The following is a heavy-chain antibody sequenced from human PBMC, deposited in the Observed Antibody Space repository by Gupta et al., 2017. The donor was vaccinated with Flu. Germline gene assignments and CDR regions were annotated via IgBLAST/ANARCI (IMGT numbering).Heavy chain of an antibody. V-gene: IGHV3-9*01. J-gene: IGHJ4*02. D-gene: IGHD3-22*01. CDR1: A. Sequence: AMHWIRQVPGKGLEWVSGISWNSGSIGYADSVKGRFTISRDNTKNSLYLQMNSLRAEDTALYYCAKDIYYDTSAQGYFDYWGQGTLVTVSS. CDR2: ISWNSGSI. CDR3: AKDIYYDTSAQGYFDY.